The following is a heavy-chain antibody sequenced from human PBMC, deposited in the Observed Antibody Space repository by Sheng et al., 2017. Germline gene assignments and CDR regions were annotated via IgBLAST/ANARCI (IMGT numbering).Heavy chain of an antibody. J-gene: IGHJ2*01. D-gene: IGHD3-10*01. V-gene: IGHV4-59*01. CDR3: ARTRLRGFELSYWYFDL. CDR1: GGSISSYY. Sequence: QVQLQESGPGLVKPSETLSLTCNVSGGSISSYYWSWIRQPPGKGLEWIGSISDSGNTNNNPSLKSRVTISVDTANNQFSLNLRSVTAADTAVYYCARTRLRGFELSYWYFDLWGRGTLVTVSS. CDR2: ISDSGNT.